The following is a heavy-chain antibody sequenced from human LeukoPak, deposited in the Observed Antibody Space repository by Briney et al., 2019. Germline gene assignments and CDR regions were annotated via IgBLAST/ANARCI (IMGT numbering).Heavy chain of an antibody. J-gene: IGHJ5*02. CDR3: AKDGRSSSWYHRGRYNWFDP. CDR2: ISGSGGST. CDR1: GFTFGDYA. V-gene: IGHV3-23*01. D-gene: IGHD6-13*01. Sequence: PGGSLRLSCTVSGFTFGDYAMSWVRQAPGKGLEWVSAISGSGGSTYYADSVKGRFTISRDNSKNTLYLQMNSLRAEDTAVYYCAKDGRSSSWYHRGRYNWFDPWGQGTLVTVSS.